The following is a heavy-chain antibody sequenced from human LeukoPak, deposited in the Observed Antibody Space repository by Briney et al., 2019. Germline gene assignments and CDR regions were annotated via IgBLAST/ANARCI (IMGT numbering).Heavy chain of an antibody. V-gene: IGHV3-30*19. CDR2: IWYDGSNK. CDR1: GFTFSSYG. D-gene: IGHD6-13*01. CDR3: ARVGAAAGDFDY. Sequence: GGSLRLSCAASGFTFSSYGMHWVRQAPGKGLEWVAVIWYDGSNKYYADSVKGRFTISRDNSKNTLYLQMNSLRAEDTAVYYCARVGAAAGDFDYWGQGTLVTVSS. J-gene: IGHJ4*02.